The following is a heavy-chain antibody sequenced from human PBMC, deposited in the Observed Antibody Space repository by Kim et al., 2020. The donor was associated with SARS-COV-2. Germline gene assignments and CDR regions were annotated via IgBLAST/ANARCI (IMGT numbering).Heavy chain of an antibody. D-gene: IGHD3-10*01. V-gene: IGHV4-34*01. CDR3: AKGGTLLLWFGESFDY. CDR2: INHSGST. CDR1: GGSFSGYY. J-gene: IGHJ4*02. Sequence: SETLSLTCAVYGGSFSGYYWSWIRQPPGKGLEWIGEINHSGSTNYNPSLKSRVTISVDTSKNQFSLKLSSVTAADTAVYYCAKGGTLLLWFGESFDYWGQGTLVTVSS.